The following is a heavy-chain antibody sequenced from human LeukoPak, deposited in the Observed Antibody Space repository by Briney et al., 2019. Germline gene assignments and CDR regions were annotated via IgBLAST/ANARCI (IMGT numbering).Heavy chain of an antibody. V-gene: IGHV3-9*01. Sequence: GGSLRLSCAVSGFTFDDYAMHWVRQVPGKGLEWVAGISWNSDNRGYVDSVKGRFTISRDNARNSLYLQMNSLRAEDTALYYCMTNGGVDSGYGNFDYWGQGNLVTVSS. CDR3: MTNGGVDSGYGNFDY. CDR2: ISWNSDNR. J-gene: IGHJ4*02. D-gene: IGHD5-12*01. CDR1: GFTFDDYA.